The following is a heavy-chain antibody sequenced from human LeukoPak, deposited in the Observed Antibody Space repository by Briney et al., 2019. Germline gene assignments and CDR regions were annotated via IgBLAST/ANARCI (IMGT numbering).Heavy chain of an antibody. D-gene: IGHD6-13*01. CDR3: ARDITPGIAAAGTQVGY. CDR1: GFTFSSYS. Sequence: SGGSLRLSCAASGFTFSSYSMNWVRKAPGTGQEWVSYISSSSSTISYADSVKGRFTISRANAKNSLYLQMNSLRAEDTAVYYCARDITPGIAAAGTQVGYWGQGTLVTVSS. V-gene: IGHV3-48*01. CDR2: ISSSSSTI. J-gene: IGHJ4*02.